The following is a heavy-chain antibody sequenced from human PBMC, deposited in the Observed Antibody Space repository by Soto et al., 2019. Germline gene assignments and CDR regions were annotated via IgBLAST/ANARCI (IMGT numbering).Heavy chain of an antibody. V-gene: IGHV1-69*04. CDR3: ARDSPIGSTFSGYDAIDS. Sequence: SVKVSCKASGYTFTSYGISWVRQAPGQGLEWMGRTIPLLNVADYAQDFQGRLTITADKSTSTTYMELTSLTSKDTAVYYCARDSPIGSTFSGYDAIDSWGQGTLVTVSS. D-gene: IGHD5-12*01. CDR1: GYTFTSYG. CDR2: TIPLLNVA. J-gene: IGHJ4*02.